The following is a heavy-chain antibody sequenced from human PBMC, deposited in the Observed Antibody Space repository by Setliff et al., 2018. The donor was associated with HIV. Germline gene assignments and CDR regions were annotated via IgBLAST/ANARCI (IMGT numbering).Heavy chain of an antibody. CDR1: GGTFSSYA. CDR2: IIPIFGTA. CDR3: ARSAKSGAWTYYDFWSGYSYYYYMDV. V-gene: IGHV1-69*13. J-gene: IGHJ6*03. Sequence: SVKVSCKASGGTFSSYAISWVRQAPGQGLEWMGGIIPIFGTASYAQKFQGRVTITADESTSTAYMELSSLRSEDTAVYYCARSAKSGAWTYYDFWSGYSYYYYMDVWGKGTTVTVSS. D-gene: IGHD3-3*01.